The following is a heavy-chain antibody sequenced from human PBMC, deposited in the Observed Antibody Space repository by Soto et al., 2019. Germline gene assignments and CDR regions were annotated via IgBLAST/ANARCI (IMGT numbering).Heavy chain of an antibody. CDR2: IYTSGST. CDR1: GGSISSYY. CDR3: ASGSRWYWGYYYYGMDV. V-gene: IGHV4-4*07. J-gene: IGHJ6*02. Sequence: SETLSLTCTVSGGSISSYYWSWIRQPAGKGLEWIGRIYTSGSTNYNPSLKSRVTMSVDTSKNQFSLKPSSVTAADTAVYYCASGSRWYWGYYYYGMDVWGQGTTVTVSS. D-gene: IGHD6-13*01.